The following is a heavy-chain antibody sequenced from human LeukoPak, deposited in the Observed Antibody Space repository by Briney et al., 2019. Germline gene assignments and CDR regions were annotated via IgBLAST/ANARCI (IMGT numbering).Heavy chain of an antibody. D-gene: IGHD2-21*02. CDR2: IIPIFGIA. CDR1: GGTFSSYA. CDR3: ATRTCGGDCYSDYYYGMDV. J-gene: IGHJ6*02. Sequence: ASVKVSCKASGGTFSSYAISWVRQAPGQGLEWMGRIIPIFGIANYAQKFQGRVTITADKSTSTAYMELSSLRSEDTAVYYCATRTCGGDCYSDYYYGMDVWGQGTTVTVSS. V-gene: IGHV1-69*04.